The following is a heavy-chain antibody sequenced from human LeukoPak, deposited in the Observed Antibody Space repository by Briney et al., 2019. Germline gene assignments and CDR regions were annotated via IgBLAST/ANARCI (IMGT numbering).Heavy chain of an antibody. CDR1: GFTFSSYA. CDR2: ISGSGGST. D-gene: IGHD3-22*01. Sequence: GGSLRLSCAASGFTFSSYAMSWVRQAPGKGLEWVSAISGSGGSTYYADSVKGRFTISRDNSKNTLYLQMNSLRAEDTAVYYCTTSHYYDSSGYYGLVDYWGQGTLVTVSS. CDR3: TTSHYYDSSGYYGLVDY. J-gene: IGHJ4*02. V-gene: IGHV3-23*01.